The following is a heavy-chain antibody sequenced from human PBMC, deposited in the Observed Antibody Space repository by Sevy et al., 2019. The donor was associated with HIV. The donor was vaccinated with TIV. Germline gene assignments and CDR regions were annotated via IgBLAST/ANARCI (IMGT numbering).Heavy chain of an antibody. CDR2: ISSDGNNR. Sequence: GGSLRLSCAASGFTFSSYGMHWVRQAPGKGLEWVAVISSDGNNRYYAYSVKGRFTISRDDSKNTLYLQMNSLRAEDTAVYYCAKDGGYIVVAGPYYFDYWGQGTLVTVSS. CDR1: GFTFSSYG. V-gene: IGHV3-30*18. D-gene: IGHD6-19*01. J-gene: IGHJ4*02. CDR3: AKDGGYIVVAGPYYFDY.